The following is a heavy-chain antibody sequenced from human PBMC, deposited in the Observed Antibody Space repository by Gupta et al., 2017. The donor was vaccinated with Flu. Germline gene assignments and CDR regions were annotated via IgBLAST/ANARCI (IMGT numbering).Heavy chain of an antibody. CDR1: GDSVSSNSAA. CDR2: TYYRSKWYN. Sequence: QVQLQQSGPGLVKPSQTLSLTCAISGDSVSSNSAAWNWIRQSPSRGLEWLGRTYYRSKWYNDYAVSVKSRITINPDTSKNQFSLQLNSVTPEDTAVYYCARDIEVAVAGKGEYYVDYWGQGTLVTGSS. CDR3: ARDIEVAVAGKGEYYVDY. V-gene: IGHV6-1*01. D-gene: IGHD6-19*01. J-gene: IGHJ4*02.